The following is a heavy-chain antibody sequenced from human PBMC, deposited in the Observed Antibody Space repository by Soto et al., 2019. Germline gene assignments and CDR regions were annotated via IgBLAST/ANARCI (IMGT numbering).Heavy chain of an antibody. J-gene: IGHJ5*02. V-gene: IGHV1-3*01. CDR1: GYIFASYT. Sequence: QVQLVQSGAEVKKPGASVKVSCKTSGYIFASYTIHWVRKAPGQRLEWMGWINGGDGDTKYSETFQGRVTISSDTSATTAYMELSSLRSKDTAVYYCARAPYSSRPYNWFDPWGQGTLVTVSS. CDR3: ARAPYSSRPYNWFDP. D-gene: IGHD6-13*01. CDR2: INGGDGDT.